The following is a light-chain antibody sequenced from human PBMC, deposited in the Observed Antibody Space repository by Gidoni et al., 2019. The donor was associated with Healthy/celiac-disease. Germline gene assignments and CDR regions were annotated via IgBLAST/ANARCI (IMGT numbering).Light chain of an antibody. V-gene: IGLV3-25*03. Sequence: SYELTQPPSVSVSPGQTARITCSGDALPKQYAYWYQQKPGQAPVLVIYKDSERTSGIPERFSGSSSGTTVTLTISGVQAEDEADYYCQSADSSGTYEVFGTGTKVTVL. J-gene: IGLJ1*01. CDR2: KDS. CDR3: QSADSSGTYEV. CDR1: ALPKQY.